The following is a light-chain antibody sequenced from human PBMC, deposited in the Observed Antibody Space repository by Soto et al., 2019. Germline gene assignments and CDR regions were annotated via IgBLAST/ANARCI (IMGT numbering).Light chain of an antibody. CDR3: QRYNSAPLT. CDR1: QDISNY. J-gene: IGKJ4*01. V-gene: IGKV1-33*01. Sequence: DIQMTQSPSSLSASVGDRVPITCQASQDISNYLNWYQQKPGKAPKLLIYDAYKVETGVPSRFSGSGSRTDFTYNISSLQPEDIATYYCQRYNSAPLTFGGGTKVDIK. CDR2: DAY.